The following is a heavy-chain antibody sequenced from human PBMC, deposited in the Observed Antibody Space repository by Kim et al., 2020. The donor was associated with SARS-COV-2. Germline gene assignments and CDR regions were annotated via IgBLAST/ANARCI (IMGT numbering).Heavy chain of an antibody. CDR1: GGSFSGYY. V-gene: IGHV4-34*01. CDR3: ARVRVSLSAAGRGVIIPYYYYGMDV. J-gene: IGHJ6*02. CDR2: INHSGST. Sequence: SETLSLTCAVYGGSFSGYYWSWIRQPPGKGLEWIGEINHSGSTNYNPSLKSRVTISVDTSKNQFSLKLSSVTAADTAVYYCARVRVSLSAAGRGVIIPYYYYGMDVWGQGTTVTVSS. D-gene: IGHD3-10*01.